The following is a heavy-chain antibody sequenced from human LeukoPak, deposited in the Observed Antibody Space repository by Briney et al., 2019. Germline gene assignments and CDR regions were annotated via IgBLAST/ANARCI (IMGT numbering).Heavy chain of an antibody. D-gene: IGHD6-19*01. CDR3: AKVGVAGGYYWFDP. Sequence: GGSLRLSCAASGFTFSSYAVSWVRQAPGKGLEWVSVITGSGGYTYYADSVKGRFTISRDNSKNTLYLQMNSLRAEDTAIYYCAKVGVAGGYYWFDPWGQGTLVTVSS. J-gene: IGHJ5*02. CDR1: GFTFSSYA. V-gene: IGHV3-23*01. CDR2: ITGSGGYT.